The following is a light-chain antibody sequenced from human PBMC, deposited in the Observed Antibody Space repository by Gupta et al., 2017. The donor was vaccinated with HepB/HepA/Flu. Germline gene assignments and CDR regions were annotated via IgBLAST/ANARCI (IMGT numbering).Light chain of an antibody. CDR2: RNN. Sequence: XSSNIGSNYVSWYQQLPGTAPKLLIYRNNQRPSGVPDRFSGSKSGTSASLAISGLRSEDEADYYCAAWDDSLSAHVVFGGGTKLTVL. J-gene: IGLJ2*01. V-gene: IGLV1-47*01. CDR1: SSNIGSNY. CDR3: AAWDDSLSAHVV.